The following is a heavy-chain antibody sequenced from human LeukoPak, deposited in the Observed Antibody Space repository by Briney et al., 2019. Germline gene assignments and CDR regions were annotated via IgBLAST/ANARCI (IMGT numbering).Heavy chain of an antibody. D-gene: IGHD6-19*01. Sequence: SETLSVTCTVSGGSISSYYWSWIRQPPGKGLEWIGYIYYSGSTNYNPSLKSRVTISVDTSKNQFSLKLSSVTAADTAVYYCARLPIAVDAYYFDYWGQGTLVTVSS. J-gene: IGHJ4*02. V-gene: IGHV4-59*08. CDR3: ARLPIAVDAYYFDY. CDR1: GGSISSYY. CDR2: IYYSGST.